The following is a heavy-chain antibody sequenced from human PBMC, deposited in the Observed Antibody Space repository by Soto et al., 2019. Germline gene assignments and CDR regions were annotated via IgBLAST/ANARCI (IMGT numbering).Heavy chain of an antibody. J-gene: IGHJ4*02. CDR2: IYYSGST. V-gene: IGHV4-31*03. CDR3: ARGSIAVAGTFDY. D-gene: IGHD6-19*01. CDR1: GGSISSGGYY. Sequence: PSETLSLTCTVSGGSISSGGYYWRWIRQHPGKGLEWIGYIYYSGSTYYNPSLKSRVTISVDTSKNQFSLKLSSVTAADTAVYYCARGSIAVAGTFDYWGQGTLVTVSS.